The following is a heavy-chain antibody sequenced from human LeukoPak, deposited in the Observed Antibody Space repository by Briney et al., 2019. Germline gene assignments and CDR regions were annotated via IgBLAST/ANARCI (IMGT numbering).Heavy chain of an antibody. J-gene: IGHJ6*02. CDR3: AKARLMAAPFYYYGMDV. Sequence: GGSLRLSCAASGFDFEDYAIHWVRQVPGKGLEWVSGISWNSGAKAYADSVRGRFTISRDNAKNSLYLQMNSLRGEDTALYYCAKARLMAAPFYYYGMDVWGPGTTVTVSS. V-gene: IGHV3-9*01. CDR1: GFDFEDYA. D-gene: IGHD5-24*01. CDR2: ISWNSGAK.